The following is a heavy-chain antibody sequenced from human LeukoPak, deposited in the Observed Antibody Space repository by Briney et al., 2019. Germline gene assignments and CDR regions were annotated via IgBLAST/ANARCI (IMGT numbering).Heavy chain of an antibody. D-gene: IGHD3-10*01. V-gene: IGHV4-34*01. CDR1: GGSFSDFY. Sequence: SETLSLTCAVYGGSFSDFYCTWIRQPPGKGLGWIGEINHSGNTKYNPSLKSRVTILLDTSKNQFSLKVRSVTAADTAVYYCATKRGVITLDGYHYYIDVWGKGTTVTVSS. CDR3: ATKRGVITLDGYHYYIDV. CDR2: INHSGNT. J-gene: IGHJ6*03.